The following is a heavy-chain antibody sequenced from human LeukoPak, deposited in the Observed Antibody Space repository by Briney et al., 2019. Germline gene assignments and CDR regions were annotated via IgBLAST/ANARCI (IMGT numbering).Heavy chain of an antibody. J-gene: IGHJ4*02. CDR3: APSGSYRSTDYYFDY. CDR2: INPNSGDT. D-gene: IGHD1-26*01. V-gene: IGHV1-2*02. CDR1: GYTFTGYY. Sequence: ASLKVSCKASGYTFTGYYMQWVRQAPGQGLEWMGWINPNSGDTKYAQKFQGRVTMTRDTSIRTAYMELSRLRSDDSAVYYCAPSGSYRSTDYYFDYWGQGTLVTVSS.